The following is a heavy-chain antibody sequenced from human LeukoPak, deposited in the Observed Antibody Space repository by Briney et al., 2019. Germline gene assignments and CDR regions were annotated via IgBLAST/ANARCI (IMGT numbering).Heavy chain of an antibody. J-gene: IGHJ4*02. CDR2: MWYDGSTK. V-gene: IGHV3-33*01. CDR3: ARKKDTFDFYDSSGLDY. CDR1: GFTFSTYG. D-gene: IGHD3-22*01. Sequence: GWSLRLSCAASGFTFSTYGMHWVRQAPGKGLEWVANMWYDGSTKYYADSVKGRFTISRDNSKNTLYLQMNSLRAEDTAVYYCARKKDTFDFYDSSGLDYWGQGALVTVSS.